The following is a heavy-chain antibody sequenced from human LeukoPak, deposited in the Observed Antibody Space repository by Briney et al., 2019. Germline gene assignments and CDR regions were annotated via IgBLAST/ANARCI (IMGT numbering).Heavy chain of an antibody. CDR3: VRHYGSGSYGYFDV. CDR1: GYSFSTFW. V-gene: IGHV5-51*01. J-gene: IGHJ2*01. Sequence: GESLKISWKGLGYSFSTFWIGWVRQMPGKGLEWMGIIYPGHSDTRYGPSFQGQVTMSVDKSTRTAYFQWTSLKASDTAMYYCVRHYGSGSYGYFDVWGRGTPVTVPS. D-gene: IGHD3-10*01. CDR2: IYPGHSDT.